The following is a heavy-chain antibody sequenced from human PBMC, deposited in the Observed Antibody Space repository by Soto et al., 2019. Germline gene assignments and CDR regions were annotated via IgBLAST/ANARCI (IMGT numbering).Heavy chain of an antibody. J-gene: IGHJ4*02. Sequence: EVQLVESGGGLVQPGGSLRLSCAASGFTFSSYWMSWVRQAPGKGLEWVANIKQDGSEKYYVDSVKGRFTISRDNAKNSLYLQMNSLRAEDTAVYYCARDNPQWLVQKGNDYWGQGTLVTVSS. CDR2: IKQDGSEK. D-gene: IGHD6-19*01. V-gene: IGHV3-7*01. CDR3: ARDNPQWLVQKGNDY. CDR1: GFTFSSYW.